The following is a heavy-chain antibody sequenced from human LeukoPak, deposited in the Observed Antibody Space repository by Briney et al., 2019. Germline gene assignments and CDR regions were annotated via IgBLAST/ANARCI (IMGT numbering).Heavy chain of an antibody. V-gene: IGHV3-23*01. J-gene: IGHJ3*02. D-gene: IGHD4-17*01. CDR2: ISGSGGST. Sequence: GGSLRLSCAASGFIFSSYAMSWVRQAPGKGLEWVSAISGSGGSTYYADSVKGRFTISRDNSKNTLYLQMNSLRAEDTAVYYCATAPDYGDYSDAFDIWGQGTMVTVSS. CDR1: GFIFSSYA. CDR3: ATAPDYGDYSDAFDI.